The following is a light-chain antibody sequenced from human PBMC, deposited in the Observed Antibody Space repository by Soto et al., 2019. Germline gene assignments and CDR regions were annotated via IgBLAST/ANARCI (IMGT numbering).Light chain of an antibody. CDR3: QQTYITPRT. V-gene: IGKV1-39*01. J-gene: IGKJ1*01. Sequence: DVLMTQSPSSLSASVGDRVTISCRASQTIDSYLSWYQQRPGKPPNLLIFGASSLHGGVPSRFTGSGSGTDFTLTITSLQPEDSATYYCQQTYITPRTFGQGTKVDIK. CDR1: QTIDSY. CDR2: GAS.